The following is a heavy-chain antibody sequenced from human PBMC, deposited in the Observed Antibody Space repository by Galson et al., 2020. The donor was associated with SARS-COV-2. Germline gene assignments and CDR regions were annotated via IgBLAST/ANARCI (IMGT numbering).Heavy chain of an antibody. Sequence: SGPTLVKPPQTLTLTCTFSGFSLSTSGMCVSWIRQPPGKALEWLALIDWDDDKYYSTSLKTRLTISKDTSKNQVVLTMTNMDPVDTATYYCARIRAGYYPTYYYYGMDVGGQGTTVTVS. CDR3: ARIRAGYYPTYYYYGMDV. V-gene: IGHV2-70*01. D-gene: IGHD3-22*01. J-gene: IGHJ6*02. CDR2: IDWDDDK. CDR1: GFSLSTSGMC.